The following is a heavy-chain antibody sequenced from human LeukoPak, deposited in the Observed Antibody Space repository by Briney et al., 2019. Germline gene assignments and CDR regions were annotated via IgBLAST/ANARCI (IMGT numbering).Heavy chain of an antibody. V-gene: IGHV1-69*01. CDR3: ASRYYYGSGSYYYDAFDI. J-gene: IGHJ3*02. D-gene: IGHD3-10*01. CDR2: VIPIFGTA. Sequence: SVKVSCKASGGTFSSYAISWVRQAPGQGLEWMGGVIPIFGTANYAQKFQGRVTITADESTSTAYMELRSLRSGDTAVYYCASRYYYGSGSYYYDAFDIWGQGTMVTVSS. CDR1: GGTFSSYA.